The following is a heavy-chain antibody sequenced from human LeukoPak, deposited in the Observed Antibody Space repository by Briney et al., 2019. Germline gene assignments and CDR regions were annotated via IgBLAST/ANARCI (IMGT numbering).Heavy chain of an antibody. CDR2: INHSGST. CDR1: GFTFSSYA. Sequence: GSLRLSCAASGFTFSSYAMSWVRQAPGKGLEWIGEINHSGSTNYNPSLKSRVTISVDTSKNQFSLKLSSVTAADTAVYYCARGRFKWFGELLYYYYGMDVWGQGTTVTVSS. CDR3: ARGRFKWFGELLYYYYGMDV. D-gene: IGHD3-10*01. V-gene: IGHV4-34*01. J-gene: IGHJ6*02.